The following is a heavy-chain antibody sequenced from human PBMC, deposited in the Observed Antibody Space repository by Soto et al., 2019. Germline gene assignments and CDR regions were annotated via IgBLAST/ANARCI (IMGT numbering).Heavy chain of an antibody. J-gene: IGHJ5*02. V-gene: IGHV3-21*01. CDR3: ARSPYNDRLWGSYDPLDP. D-gene: IGHD3-16*01. Sequence: LRLSCAASGFNFSLFSMNWISQAPGKGLEWISSRTNSDYIYYADTVKGRFTISRDTATNSILLQMNSLRVEDTAMYYCARSPYNDRLWGSYDPLDPWGQGTLVTVSS. CDR2: RTNSDYI. CDR1: GFNFSLFS.